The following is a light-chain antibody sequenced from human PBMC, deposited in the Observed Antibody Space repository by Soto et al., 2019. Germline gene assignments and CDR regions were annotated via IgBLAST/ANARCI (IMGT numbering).Light chain of an antibody. Sequence: EIVFTQSPGTLSLSPGERAPLSCRASQSVSNNYLAWYKQKPGQAPRLLIYGASNRATGIPDRFSGSGSGTDFTLTIRRLEPEDFAVYYCQQYGSSGTFGQGTKLDIK. CDR2: GAS. V-gene: IGKV3-20*01. CDR3: QQYGSSGT. J-gene: IGKJ1*01. CDR1: QSVSNNY.